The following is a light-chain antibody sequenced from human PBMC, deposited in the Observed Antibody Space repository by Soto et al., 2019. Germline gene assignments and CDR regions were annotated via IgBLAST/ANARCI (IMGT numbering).Light chain of an antibody. Sequence: QSALTQPASVSGSPGQSIAISCTGSSSAVGAYDSVCWYQQHPGKAPKLIIFGVSNRPSGVSNRFSGYKSGNTASLTISGLQAEDEADYYCSSYTSDSSYVFGTGTKVTVL. CDR2: GVS. V-gene: IGLV2-14*03. J-gene: IGLJ1*01. CDR1: SSAVGAYDS. CDR3: SSYTSDSSYV.